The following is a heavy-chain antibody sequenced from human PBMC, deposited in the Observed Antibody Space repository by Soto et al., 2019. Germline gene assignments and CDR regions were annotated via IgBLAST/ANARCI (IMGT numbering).Heavy chain of an antibody. Sequence: LRLSCAASGFTFSSYSMNWVRQAPGKGLEWVSSISSSSSYIYYADSVKGRFTISRDNAKNSLYLQMNSLRAEDTAVYYCARDYKVADSNSYYYYGMDVWGQGTTVTVSS. J-gene: IGHJ6*02. D-gene: IGHD4-4*01. CDR1: GFTFSSYS. V-gene: IGHV3-21*01. CDR2: ISSSSSYI. CDR3: ARDYKVADSNSYYYYGMDV.